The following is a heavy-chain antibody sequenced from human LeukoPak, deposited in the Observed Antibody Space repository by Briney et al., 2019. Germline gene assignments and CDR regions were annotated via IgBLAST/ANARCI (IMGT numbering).Heavy chain of an antibody. V-gene: IGHV3-23*01. J-gene: IGHJ5*02. CDR1: GFTFSSYA. D-gene: IGHD2/OR15-2a*01. CDR3: ARGLIVPEGWFDP. Sequence: GGSLRLSCAASGFTFSSYAMNWVRQAPGKGLEWVSGISGSGRTTYYADSVKGRFTISRDNSKNTLYLQMSSLRAEDTAVYYCARGLIVPEGWFDPWGQGTLVTVSS. CDR2: ISGSGRTT.